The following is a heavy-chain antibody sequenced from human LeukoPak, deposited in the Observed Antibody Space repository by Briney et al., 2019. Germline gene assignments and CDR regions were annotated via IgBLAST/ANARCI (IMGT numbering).Heavy chain of an antibody. Sequence: GGSLRLSCAASGFTFSSYAMRWVRQAPGKGLEWVAVISYDGSNKYYADSVKGRFTISRDNSKNTLYLQMNSLRAEDTAVYYCARDLIGSFGAYGMDVWGKGTTVTVSS. CDR2: ISYDGSNK. D-gene: IGHD3-10*01. J-gene: IGHJ6*04. V-gene: IGHV3-30*04. CDR1: GFTFSSYA. CDR3: ARDLIGSFGAYGMDV.